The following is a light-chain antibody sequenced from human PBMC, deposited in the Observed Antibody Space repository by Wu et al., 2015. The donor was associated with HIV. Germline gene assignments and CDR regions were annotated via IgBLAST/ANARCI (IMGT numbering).Light chain of an antibody. J-gene: IGKJ1*01. CDR3: QXXIIFSXRT. CDR2: AAS. Sequence: DIQMTQSPSSLSASVGDRVTITCRASQGISNFLAWYQQKPGKPPKVLIYAASTLQSGSHLGLVAVDLGQISLSPSAACSPEDVATXYCQXXIIFSXRTFGQGTKVEIK. V-gene: IGKV1-27*01. CDR1: QGISNF.